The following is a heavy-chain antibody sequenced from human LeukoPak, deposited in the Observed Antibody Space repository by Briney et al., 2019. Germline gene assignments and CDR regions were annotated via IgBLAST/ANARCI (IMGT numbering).Heavy chain of an antibody. CDR1: GYTFTSYA. Sequence: SVKVSCKASGYTFTSYAISWVRQAPGQGLEWMGRIIPILGIANYAQKFQGRVTITADKSTSTAYVELSSLRSEDTAVYYCARDDSSGYYYPNYFDYWGQGTLVTVSS. CDR3: ARDDSSGYYYPNYFDY. J-gene: IGHJ4*02. CDR2: IIPILGIA. D-gene: IGHD3-22*01. V-gene: IGHV1-69*04.